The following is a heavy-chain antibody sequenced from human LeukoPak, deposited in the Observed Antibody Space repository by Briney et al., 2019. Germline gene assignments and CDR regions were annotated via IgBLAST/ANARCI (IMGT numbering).Heavy chain of an antibody. CDR1: GFSVSSSY. CDR2: IKPDDTEK. D-gene: IGHD4-23*01. CDR3: VTHEVTVITRSTFDY. V-gene: IGHV3-7*01. Sequence: GGSLRLSCAASGFSVSSSYMSWVRQAPGKGLEWVANIKPDDTEKYYGNSVKGRFTILRDNAKNSLYLQMNSLRAEDTAVYYCVTHEVTVITRSTFDYWGQGTLVTVSS. J-gene: IGHJ4*02.